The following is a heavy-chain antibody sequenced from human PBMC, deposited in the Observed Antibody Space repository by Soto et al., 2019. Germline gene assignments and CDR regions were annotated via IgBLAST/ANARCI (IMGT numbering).Heavy chain of an antibody. Sequence: SETLSLTCAVYGGSFSGYYWSWIRQPPGKGLEWIGEINHSGSTNYNPSLKSRVTISVDTSKNQFSLKLSSVTAADTAVYYCARDRRANYYGSGSYSSHYYYYGMDVWGQGTTVTVSS. CDR1: GGSFSGYY. CDR3: ARDRRANYYGSGSYSSHYYYYGMDV. V-gene: IGHV4-34*01. CDR2: INHSGST. D-gene: IGHD3-10*01. J-gene: IGHJ6*02.